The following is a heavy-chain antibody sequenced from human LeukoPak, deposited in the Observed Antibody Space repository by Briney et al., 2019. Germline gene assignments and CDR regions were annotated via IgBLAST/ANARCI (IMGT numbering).Heavy chain of an antibody. D-gene: IGHD1-26*01. V-gene: IGHV4-34*01. CDR1: GGSFSDYY. Sequence: SETLSLTCAVYGGSFSDYYWSWIRQPPGKGLEWIGEINHSGSTNYNPSLKSRVTISVDTSKSQFSLKLSSVTAADTAVYYCARVWELSDAFDIWGQGTMVTVSS. J-gene: IGHJ3*02. CDR3: ARVWELSDAFDI. CDR2: INHSGST.